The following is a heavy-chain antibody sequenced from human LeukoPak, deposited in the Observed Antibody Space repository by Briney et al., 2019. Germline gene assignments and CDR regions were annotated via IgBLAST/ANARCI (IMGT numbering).Heavy chain of an antibody. Sequence: GASVKDSCKASGGTFSSYAISWVRQAPGQGLEWMGGIIPIFGTANYAQKFQGRVTITADKSTSTAYMELSSLRSEDTAVYYCGLGPAEPDWNSPDYYYYYMDVWGKGTTVTVSS. CDR1: GGTFSSYA. CDR3: GLGPAEPDWNSPDYYYYYMDV. D-gene: IGHD1-7*01. J-gene: IGHJ6*03. V-gene: IGHV1-69*06. CDR2: IIPIFGTA.